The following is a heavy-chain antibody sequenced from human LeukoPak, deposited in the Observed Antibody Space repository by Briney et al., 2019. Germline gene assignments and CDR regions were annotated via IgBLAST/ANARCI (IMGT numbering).Heavy chain of an antibody. CDR2: ISYDESNK. CDR3: ARGPDTMDV. CDR1: GFAFSSYA. J-gene: IGHJ6*02. V-gene: IGHV3-30-3*01. Sequence: QPGGSLRFSCAASGFAFSSYAMHWVRQAPGKGLEWVAVISYDESNKYDADSVKGRFTIFRDNSKNTLYLQMNNLRAEDTAVYYCARGPDTMDVWGQGTTVTVSS.